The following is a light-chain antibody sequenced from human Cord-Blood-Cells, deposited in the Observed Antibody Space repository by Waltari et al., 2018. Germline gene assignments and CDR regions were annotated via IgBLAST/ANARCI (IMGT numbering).Light chain of an antibody. CDR2: DVS. V-gene: IGLV2-11*01. CDR3: CSYAGSYTWV. J-gene: IGLJ3*02. Sequence: QSALTHPRSASWSPGPSVTIFCTGTSSAFGRYNYFSWYQQHPCKAPKLMLYDVSKRPSGVPDRFSGSKSGNTASLTISVLQAEDEADYYCCSYAGSYTWVFGGGTKLTVL. CDR1: SSAFGRYNY.